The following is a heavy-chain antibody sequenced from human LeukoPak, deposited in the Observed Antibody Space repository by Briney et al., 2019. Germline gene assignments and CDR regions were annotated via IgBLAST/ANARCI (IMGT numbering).Heavy chain of an antibody. CDR1: GGSISSYY. D-gene: IGHD2-2*01. V-gene: IGHV4-59*12. CDR3: ARDQHLVVPAAMPEGGGDYYGMDV. CDR2: IYYSGST. J-gene: IGHJ6*02. Sequence: PSETLSLTCTVSGGSISSYYWSWIRQPPGKGLEWIGYIYYSGSTNYNPSLKSRVTISVDTSKNQFSLKLSSVTAADTAVYYCARDQHLVVPAAMPEGGGDYYGMDVWGQGTTVTVSS.